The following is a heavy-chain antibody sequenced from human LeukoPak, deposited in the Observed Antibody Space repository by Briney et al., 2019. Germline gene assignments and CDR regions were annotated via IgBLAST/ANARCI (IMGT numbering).Heavy chain of an antibody. CDR1: GYRFTNYW. Sequence: GESLKISCKGSGYRFTNYWIAWVRRMPGKGLEWMGIIYPGDSDTRYSPSFQGQVTISVDKSISSAYLQWSTLKASDTAMYYCVRLSYSSSWFDNYFEHWGQGTLVTVSS. D-gene: IGHD6-13*01. J-gene: IGHJ4*02. CDR2: IYPGDSDT. CDR3: VRLSYSSSWFDNYFEH. V-gene: IGHV5-51*01.